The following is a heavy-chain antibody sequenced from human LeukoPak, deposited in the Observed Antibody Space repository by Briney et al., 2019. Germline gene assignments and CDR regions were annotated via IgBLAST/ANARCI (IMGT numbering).Heavy chain of an antibody. J-gene: IGHJ4*02. CDR1: GGSINSYY. D-gene: IGHD3-22*01. CDR3: ARGQYYYDRSGYTTVSYSDY. Sequence: SETLSLTCTVSGGSINSYYWSWLRQPAGKGLEWIGRIYTSGSTNYNPSLKSRVTMSVDTSNNQFSLKLDFVTAADTAVYYCARGQYYYDRSGYTTVSYSDYWGQGTLVAVSS. CDR2: IYTSGST. V-gene: IGHV4-4*07.